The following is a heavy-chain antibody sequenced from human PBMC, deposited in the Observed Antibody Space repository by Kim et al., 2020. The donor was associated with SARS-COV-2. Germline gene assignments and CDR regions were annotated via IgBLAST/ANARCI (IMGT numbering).Heavy chain of an antibody. CDR2: IYYSGST. D-gene: IGHD3-10*01. CDR3: ARGAYYYGSGSYCAFD. J-gene: IGHJ3*02. Sequence: SETLSLTCAVSGGSISSGGYSWSWIRQPPGKGLEWIGYIYYSGSTYYNPSLKSRVTISVDRSKNQFSLKLSSVTAADTAVYYCARGAYYYGSGSYCAFD. CDR1: GGSISSGGYS. V-gene: IGHV4-30-2*01.